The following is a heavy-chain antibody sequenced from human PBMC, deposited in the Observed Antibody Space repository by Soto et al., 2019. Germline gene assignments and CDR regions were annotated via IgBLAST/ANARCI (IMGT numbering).Heavy chain of an antibody. D-gene: IGHD3-10*01. V-gene: IGHV1-69*08. CDR3: ARDGRFGDTSDSNYYYYGMDV. CDR2: IIPILGIA. CDR1: GGTFSSYT. Sequence: QVQLVQSGAEVKKPGSSVKVSCKASGGTFSSYTISWVRQAPGQGLEWMGRIIPILGIANYAQKFQGRVTIPADKSTSTAYMELSSLRSEDTAVYYCARDGRFGDTSDSNYYYYGMDVWGQGTTVTVSS. J-gene: IGHJ6*02.